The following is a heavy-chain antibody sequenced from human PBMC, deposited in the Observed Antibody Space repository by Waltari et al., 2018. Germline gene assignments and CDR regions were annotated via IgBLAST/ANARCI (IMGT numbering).Heavy chain of an antibody. CDR1: GYSISSGYY. Sequence: QVQLQESGPGLWKPSVTLSRTCAVSGYSISSGYYRACIRRPPGKGLEWIGSIYHSGSTYYNPSLKSRVTISVDTSKNQFSLKLSSVTAADTAVYYCARKSVIAVGAFDIWGQGTMVTVSS. CDR2: IYHSGST. J-gene: IGHJ3*02. V-gene: IGHV4-38-2*01. CDR3: ARKSVIAVGAFDI. D-gene: IGHD6-19*01.